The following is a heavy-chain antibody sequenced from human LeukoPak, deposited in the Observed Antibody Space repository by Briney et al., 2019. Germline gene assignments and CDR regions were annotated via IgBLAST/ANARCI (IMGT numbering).Heavy chain of an antibody. D-gene: IGHD2-21*01. Sequence: SGGSLRLSCAVSGFTFDAYGMSWVRQAPGKGLEWVSGINWNGGSTGYADSVKGRFTISRDNAKNSLYLQMNSLRAEDTALYHCARGVAYYYYYYMDVWGKGTTVTVSS. CDR2: INWNGGST. CDR1: GFTFDAYG. V-gene: IGHV3-20*01. J-gene: IGHJ6*03. CDR3: ARGVAYYYYYYMDV.